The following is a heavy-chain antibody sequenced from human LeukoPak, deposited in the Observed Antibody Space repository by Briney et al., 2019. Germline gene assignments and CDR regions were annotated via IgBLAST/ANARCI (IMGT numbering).Heavy chain of an antibody. CDR3: ARGPVVPAAPYYFDY. Sequence: SETLSLTCTVSGGSISNYYWSWIRQPPGKGLEWIGYIYHSGSTYYNPSLKSRVTISVDRSKNQFSLKLSSVTAADTAVYYCARGPVVPAAPYYFDYWGQGTLVTVSS. D-gene: IGHD2-2*01. J-gene: IGHJ4*02. CDR1: GGSISNYY. V-gene: IGHV4-59*12. CDR2: IYHSGST.